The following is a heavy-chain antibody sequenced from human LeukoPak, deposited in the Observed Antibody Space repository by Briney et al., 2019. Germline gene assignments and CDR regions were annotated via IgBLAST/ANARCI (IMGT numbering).Heavy chain of an antibody. CDR1: GGSISGYY. J-gene: IGHJ4*02. CDR3: AREEGDY. V-gene: IGHV4-59*01. CDR2: IYYSGST. Sequence: PSETLSLTCTVSGGSISGYYWSWIRQPPGKGLEWIGYIYYSGSTNYNPSLKSRVTISVDTSKNQFSLKLSSVTAADTAVYYCAREEGDYWGQGTLVTVSS.